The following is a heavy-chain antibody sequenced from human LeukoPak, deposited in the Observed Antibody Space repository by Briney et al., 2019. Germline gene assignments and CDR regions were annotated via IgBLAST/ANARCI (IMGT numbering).Heavy chain of an antibody. Sequence: PSETLSLTCTVSGGSISNSNYYWGWIRQPPGKGLEWIGNIYYSGSTYYNPSLKSRVTISVDTSKNQFSLKLTSVTAADTAVYYCARGIVLMVYATFDYWGQGTLVTVSS. CDR3: ARGIVLMVYATFDY. V-gene: IGHV4-39*07. D-gene: IGHD2-8*01. CDR2: IYYSGST. J-gene: IGHJ4*02. CDR1: GGSISNSNYY.